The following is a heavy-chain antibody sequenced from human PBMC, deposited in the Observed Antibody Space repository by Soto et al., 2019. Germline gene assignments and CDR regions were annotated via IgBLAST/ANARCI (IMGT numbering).Heavy chain of an antibody. V-gene: IGHV1-3*01. Sequence: QVQLVQSGAEGKKPGASVKVSCKASGYTFTSYAMHWVRQAPGQRLEWMGWINAGNGNTKYSQKSQGRVTITRDTSASTAYMELSSLRSEDTAVYYCAKSATVPAAIAYWGQGTLVTVSS. D-gene: IGHD2-2*02. CDR3: AKSATVPAAIAY. CDR2: INAGNGNT. CDR1: GYTFTSYA. J-gene: IGHJ4*02.